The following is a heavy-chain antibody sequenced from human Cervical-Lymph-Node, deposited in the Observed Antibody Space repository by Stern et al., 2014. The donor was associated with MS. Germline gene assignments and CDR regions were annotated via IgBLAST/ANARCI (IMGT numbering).Heavy chain of an antibody. CDR3: AKSAGRTSNRAHD. D-gene: IGHD3-3*02. V-gene: IGHV3-7*01. Sequence: EVQLEESGGGLVQPGGSLRLSCEASGFTFSDYWMTWVRQAPGKGLEWVANIKLDGSEKHYVDSVKGRFTISRDNAKNSLYLQMNNLRDADTAVYYCAKSAGRTSNRAHDWGQGTLVTVSP. CDR2: IKLDGSEK. CDR1: GFTFSDYW. J-gene: IGHJ4*02.